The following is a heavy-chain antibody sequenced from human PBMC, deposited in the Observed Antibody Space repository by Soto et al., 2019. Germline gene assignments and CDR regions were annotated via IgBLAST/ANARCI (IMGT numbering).Heavy chain of an antibody. J-gene: IGHJ5*02. CDR1: GFTFSSYS. CDR2: ISSSSSTI. D-gene: IGHD2-2*02. Sequence: EVQLVESGGGLVQPGGSLRLSCAASGFTFSSYSMNWVRQAPGKGLEWVSYISSSSSTIYYADSVKGRFTISRDNAKNSRYLKMNSLRPKDTAVYYWPSNPDRIPQIGWSDPWGQETLVTVSS. CDR3: PSNPDRIPQIGWSDP. V-gene: IGHV3-48*01.